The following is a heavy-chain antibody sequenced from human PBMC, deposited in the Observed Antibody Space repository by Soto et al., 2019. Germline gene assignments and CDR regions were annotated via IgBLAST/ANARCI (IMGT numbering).Heavy chain of an antibody. J-gene: IGHJ5*02. CDR2: IKSKSDGGTT. Sequence: GGSLRLSCAASGFTFTNYAMGWVRQAPGKGLDWVGRIKSKSDGGTTEYAAPVRGRFTISRDDSKNTLYLQMNSLKTEDTAVYYCTTDLWRIAVVVGSTGYFNPWGQGTPVTVSS. CDR1: GFTFTNYA. D-gene: IGHD2-15*01. V-gene: IGHV3-15*01. CDR3: TTDLWRIAVVVGSTGYFNP.